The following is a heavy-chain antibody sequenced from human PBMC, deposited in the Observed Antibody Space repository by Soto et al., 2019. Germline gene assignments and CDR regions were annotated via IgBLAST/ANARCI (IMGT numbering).Heavy chain of an antibody. Sequence: QVQLQQWGAGQLKPSETLSFTCAVSGGPFSGYYWNWIRQAPGKGLDWMAEINQSGNTNYNPSLAGRLTISADPSKNQFSLKVTSVTAADTALYFCARGRETQPRTWRSNYFDYWAQGTLVTVSS. J-gene: IGHJ4*02. CDR3: ARGRETQPRTWRSNYFDY. V-gene: IGHV4-34*01. D-gene: IGHD3-10*01. CDR2: INQSGNT. CDR1: GGPFSGYY.